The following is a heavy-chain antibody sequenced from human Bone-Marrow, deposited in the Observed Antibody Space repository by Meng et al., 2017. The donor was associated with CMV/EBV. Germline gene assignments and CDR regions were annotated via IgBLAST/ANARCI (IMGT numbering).Heavy chain of an antibody. D-gene: IGHD2-21*02. CDR2: INHSGST. Sequence: QVQLQQWGAGLLKHSEPLSLTCAVYGGSFSGYYWSWIRQPPGKGLEWIGEINHSGSTNYNPSLKSRVTISVDTSKNQFSLKLSSVTAADTAVYYCARASVVVVTATNWFDPWGQGTLVTVSS. CDR3: ARASVVVVTATNWFDP. V-gene: IGHV4-34*01. CDR1: GGSFSGYY. J-gene: IGHJ5*02.